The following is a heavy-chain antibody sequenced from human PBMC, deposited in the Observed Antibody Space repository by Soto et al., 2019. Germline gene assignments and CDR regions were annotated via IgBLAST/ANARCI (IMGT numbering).Heavy chain of an antibody. V-gene: IGHV2-5*02. CDR1: GFSFSADGVG. CDR2: MYWDVDT. CDR3: AHAYGGTSWPNDAFDV. Sequence: QITLKESGPTLVKPTQTLTLTCIFSGFSFSADGVGVGWIRQPPGKALEWLALMYWDVDTRYSPSLKGRLTITKDTSKNQVVLTMTNMDPVDTATYYCAHAYGGTSWPNDAFDVWGQGTVVTVSS. D-gene: IGHD2-2*01. J-gene: IGHJ3*01.